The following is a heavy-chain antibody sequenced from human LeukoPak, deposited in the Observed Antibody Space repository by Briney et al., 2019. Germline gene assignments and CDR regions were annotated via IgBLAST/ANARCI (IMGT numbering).Heavy chain of an antibody. V-gene: IGHV3-23*01. CDR3: AKDGPTAIPSWFDP. CDR1: GFNFTNYA. CDR2: ISSSGGST. Sequence: GGSLRLSCAASGFNFTNYAMNWVSQAPGRGREWLSHISSSGGSTYYAGSVKGRFTISRDNSKSTLYLQMNSLRAEDTAIYYCAKDGPTAIPSWFDPWGQGTLVTVSS. J-gene: IGHJ5*02. D-gene: IGHD2-21*02.